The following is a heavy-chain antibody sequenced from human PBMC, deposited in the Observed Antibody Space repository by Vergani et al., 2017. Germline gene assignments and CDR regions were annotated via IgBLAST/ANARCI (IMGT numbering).Heavy chain of an antibody. CDR2: VDPEDGET. CDR1: GYTFTDHY. CDR3: ATQQTETTGGMEV. D-gene: IGHD4-17*01. J-gene: IGHJ6*04. Sequence: EVQLVQSGAEVKKPGATMKISCKVSGYTFTDHYMHWVKQAPGKGLEWMGLVDPEDGETIYAEKFKGRVTIAADTSTDTAHLELSSLRTEDTAVYYCATQQTETTGGMEVWGKGTTVIVSS. V-gene: IGHV1-69-2*01.